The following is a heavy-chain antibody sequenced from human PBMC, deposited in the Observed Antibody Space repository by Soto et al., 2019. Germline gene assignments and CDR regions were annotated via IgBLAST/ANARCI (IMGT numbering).Heavy chain of an antibody. D-gene: IGHD2-2*01. J-gene: IGHJ4*02. CDR3: ARGMYHTWGH. CDR2: INPYNGNT. CDR1: GYTFTNHT. Sequence: QLVQPGGEVRPPGASVKVSCKGSGYTFTNHTISWVRQGPGLGLQWMGWINPYNGNTSYSQHFQGRISLTMDTSTTTTFMELRSLTSGDTPMYSCARGMYHTWGHWGPANLVTVSA. V-gene: IGHV1-18*04.